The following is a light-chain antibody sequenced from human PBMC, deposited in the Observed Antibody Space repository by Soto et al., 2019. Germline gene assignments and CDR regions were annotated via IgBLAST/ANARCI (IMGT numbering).Light chain of an antibody. CDR2: DTS. J-gene: IGLJ2*01. Sequence: QAVVTQEPSLTVSPGGTVILTCVSSTGAVTSGYYPYWLQQKPGQAPRTLIYDTSNKHSWTPARFSGSLLGGKAALTLSGAQFEDEAEYYCLLSYSGARVVFGGGTKLTVL. V-gene: IGLV7-46*01. CDR1: TGAVTSGYY. CDR3: LLSYSGARVV.